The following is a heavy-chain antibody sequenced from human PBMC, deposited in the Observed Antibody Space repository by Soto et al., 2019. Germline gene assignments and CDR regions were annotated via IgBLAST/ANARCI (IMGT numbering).Heavy chain of an antibody. D-gene: IGHD3-10*01. CDR2: ISFDGRNT. V-gene: IGHV3-30*18. CDR1: GFTFDNYG. Sequence: GGSLRLSCAASGFTFDNYGMHWVRQAPGKGLEWVVVISFDGRNTDYADSVKGRFTISRDNSKNTLYLQMTSLRAEDTAVYYCAKQSGSGSYHNVGVGGHFDYWGRGT. J-gene: IGHJ4*02. CDR3: AKQSGSGSYHNVGVGGHFDY.